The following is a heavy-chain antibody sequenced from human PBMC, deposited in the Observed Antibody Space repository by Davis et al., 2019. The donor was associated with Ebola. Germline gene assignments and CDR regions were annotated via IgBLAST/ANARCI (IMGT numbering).Heavy chain of an antibody. D-gene: IGHD1-26*01. CDR3: ARISGAYVYFDY. CDR1: GFTFSDYY. V-gene: IGHV3-11*01. CDR2: ISSSGSTI. Sequence: PGESLKISCAASGFTFSDYYMSWIRQAPGEGLEWVSYISSSGSTIYYADSVKGRFTISRDNAKNSLYLQMNSLRAEDTAVYYCARISGAYVYFDYWGQGTLVTVSS. J-gene: IGHJ4*02.